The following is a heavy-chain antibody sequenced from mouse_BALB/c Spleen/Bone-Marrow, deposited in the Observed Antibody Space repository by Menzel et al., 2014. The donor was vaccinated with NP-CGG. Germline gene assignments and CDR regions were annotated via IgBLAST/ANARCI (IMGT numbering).Heavy chain of an antibody. D-gene: IGHD2-1*01. CDR2: FYPGNGDT. V-gene: IGHV1-12*01. J-gene: IGHJ3*01. CDR3: ARSEYGNYPWFAY. CDR1: GYTFTGYN. Sequence: QVQLQQSGAELVKPGASVKMSCKASGYTFTGYNMHWLKQTPGQGLEWIGAFYPGNGDTSYNQKFKGKATLTADKSSSTVYMQLSSPTFEDSAVYYCARSEYGNYPWFAYWGQGTLVTVSA.